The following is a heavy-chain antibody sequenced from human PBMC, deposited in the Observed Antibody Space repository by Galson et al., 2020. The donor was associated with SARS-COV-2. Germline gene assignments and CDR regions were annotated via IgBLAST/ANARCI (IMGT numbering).Heavy chain of an antibody. V-gene: IGHV3-9*01. CDR2: ISWNSGSI. Sequence: TGGSLRLSCAASGFTFDDYAMHWVRQAPGKGLEWVSGISWNSGSIGYADSVKGRFTISRDNAKNSLYLQMNSLRAEDTALYYCAKDIKRGYYGSGSFWGFDYWGQGTLVTVSS. D-gene: IGHD3-10*01. J-gene: IGHJ4*02. CDR1: GFTFDDYA. CDR3: AKDIKRGYYGSGSFWGFDY.